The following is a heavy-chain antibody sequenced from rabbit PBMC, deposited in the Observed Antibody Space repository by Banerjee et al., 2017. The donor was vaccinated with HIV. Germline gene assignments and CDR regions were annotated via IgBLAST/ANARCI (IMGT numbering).Heavy chain of an antibody. CDR2: IYTVSDST. Sequence: QSLEESGGGLVQPEGSLTLTCTASGFSFSSNYYMYWVRQAPGEGLEYIGFIYTVSDSTYYASWAKGRFTISKTSSTTVTLQMTSLTAADTATYFCATSREVDYAFAPYYFNLWGPGTLVTVS. CDR3: ATSREVDYAFAPYYFNL. D-gene: IGHD6-1*01. V-gene: IGHV1S40*01. J-gene: IGHJ4*01. CDR1: GFSFSSNYY.